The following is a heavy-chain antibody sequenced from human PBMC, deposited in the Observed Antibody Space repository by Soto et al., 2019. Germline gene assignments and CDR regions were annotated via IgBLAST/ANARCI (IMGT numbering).Heavy chain of an antibody. CDR3: ASSRNYYGSGSYLDY. D-gene: IGHD3-10*01. V-gene: IGHV4-59*08. Sequence: SETLSLTCTVSGGSISSYYWSWIRQPPGKGLEWIGYIYYSGSTNYNPSLKSRVTISVDTSKNQFSLKLSSVTAADTAVYYCASSRNYYGSGSYLDYWGQGTLVTVSS. J-gene: IGHJ4*02. CDR1: GGSISSYY. CDR2: IYYSGST.